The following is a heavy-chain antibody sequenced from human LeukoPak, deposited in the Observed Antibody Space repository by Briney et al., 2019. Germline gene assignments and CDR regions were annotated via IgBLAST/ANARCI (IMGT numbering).Heavy chain of an antibody. CDR3: ARVRGSYSVDY. Sequence: GGSLRLSCAASGFTFSDYYMSWIRQAPGKGLEWVSCISSSIIYTKYADSVKGRFTISRDSAQNSLYLQMNSLRAEDTAVYYCARVRGSYSVDYWGQGSLVTVSS. CDR2: ISSSIIYT. CDR1: GFTFSDYY. D-gene: IGHD1-26*01. J-gene: IGHJ4*02. V-gene: IGHV3-11*03.